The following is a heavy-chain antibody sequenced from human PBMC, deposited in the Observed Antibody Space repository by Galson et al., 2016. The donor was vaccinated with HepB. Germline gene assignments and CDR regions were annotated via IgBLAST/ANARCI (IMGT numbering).Heavy chain of an antibody. CDR3: ARDRGYSYGFDY. V-gene: IGHV1-18*01. Sequence: SVKVSCKASGYTFTTTGISWVRQAPGHGLEWMGWISPYNGNTNNAQKLQGRVTMTRDTSTSTAYMELTNLTSDDTAVYYCARDRGYSYGFDYWGQGTLVTVSS. J-gene: IGHJ4*02. D-gene: IGHD5-18*01. CDR2: ISPYNGNT. CDR1: GYTFTTTG.